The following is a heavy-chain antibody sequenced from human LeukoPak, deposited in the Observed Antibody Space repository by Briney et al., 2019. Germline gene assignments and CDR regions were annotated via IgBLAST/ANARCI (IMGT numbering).Heavy chain of an antibody. Sequence: EAGGSLRLSCAASGFTFSSYSMNWVRQAPGKGLEWVSSISSSSSYIYYADSVKGRFTISRDNAKNSLYLQMNSLRAEDTAVYYCARDPRYSSSRGLYGMDVWGQGTTVTVSS. CDR3: ARDPRYSSSRGLYGMDV. CDR1: GFTFSSYS. J-gene: IGHJ6*02. V-gene: IGHV3-21*01. D-gene: IGHD6-13*01. CDR2: ISSSSSYI.